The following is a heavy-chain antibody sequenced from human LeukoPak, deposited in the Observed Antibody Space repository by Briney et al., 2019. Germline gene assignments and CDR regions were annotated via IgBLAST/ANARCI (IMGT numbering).Heavy chain of an antibody. D-gene: IGHD5-12*01. J-gene: IGHJ4*02. CDR1: GYTFTSYY. CDR3: ARGPRYGESGYDLGPY. CDR2: INPNSGGS. V-gene: IGHV1-2*02. Sequence: ASVKLSCKASGYTFTSYYIHWMRQAPGQGLEWVWWINPNSGGSHYARRFQGRVTVTSDTSTNTAYMELTSLTTDDTAVYYCARGPRYGESGYDLGPYWGQGTLVTVSS.